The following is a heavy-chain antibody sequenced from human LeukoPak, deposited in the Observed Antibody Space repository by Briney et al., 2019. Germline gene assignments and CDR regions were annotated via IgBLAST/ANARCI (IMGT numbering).Heavy chain of an antibody. CDR2: IYYSGST. V-gene: IGHV4-59*12. Sequence: NPSGTLSLTCTVSGGSISGYYWSWIRQPPGKGLEWIGYIYYSGSTNYNPSLKSRVTISVDKSKNQFSLKLSSVTAADTAVYYCARERVVTAIHYFDYWGQGTLVTVSS. CDR3: ARERVVTAIHYFDY. D-gene: IGHD2-21*02. J-gene: IGHJ4*02. CDR1: GGSISGYY.